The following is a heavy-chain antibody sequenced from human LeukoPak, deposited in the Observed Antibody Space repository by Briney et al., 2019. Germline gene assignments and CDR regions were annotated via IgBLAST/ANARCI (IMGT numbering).Heavy chain of an antibody. CDR1: GFTFSSYG. D-gene: IGHD5-12*01. Sequence: GGSLRLSCATSGFTFSSYGMHWVRQAPGKGLEWVAFIRYDGSNKYYADSVKGRFTISRDNSKNTLYLQMNSLRAEDTAVYYCAKERDSGYPGDAFDIWGQGTMVTVSS. CDR3: AKERDSGYPGDAFDI. J-gene: IGHJ3*02. CDR2: IRYDGSNK. V-gene: IGHV3-30*02.